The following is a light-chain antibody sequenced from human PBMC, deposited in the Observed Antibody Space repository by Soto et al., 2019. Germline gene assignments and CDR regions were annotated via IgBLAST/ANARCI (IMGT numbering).Light chain of an antibody. CDR3: SSYTSSLYV. CDR1: SSDVGDYNY. J-gene: IGLJ1*01. V-gene: IGLV2-14*01. Sequence: QSALTQPASVSGSPGQSITISCTGTSSDVGDYNYVSWYQQHPGKAPKLMIYDVTNRPSGVSNRFSASKSGNTASLTISGLQAEDEADYFCSSYTSSLYVFGTGTQLTVL. CDR2: DVT.